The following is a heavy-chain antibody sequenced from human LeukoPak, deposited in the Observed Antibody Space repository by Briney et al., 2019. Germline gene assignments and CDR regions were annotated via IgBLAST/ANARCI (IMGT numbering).Heavy chain of an antibody. J-gene: IGHJ6*03. V-gene: IGHV1-24*01. CDR3: ATGISTIFGVVIPYYYYYMDV. D-gene: IGHD3-3*01. CDR1: GYTLTELS. Sequence: ASVKVSCKVSGYTLTELSMHWVRQAPGKGLEWMGGFDPEDGETIYAQKFQGRVTMTEDTSTDTAYMELSSLRSEDTAVYYCATGISTIFGVVIPYYYYYMDVWGKGTTVTVSS. CDR2: FDPEDGET.